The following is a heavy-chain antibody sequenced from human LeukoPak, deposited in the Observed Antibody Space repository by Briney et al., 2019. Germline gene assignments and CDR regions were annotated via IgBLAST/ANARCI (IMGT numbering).Heavy chain of an antibody. CDR1: RFTFSSYA. J-gene: IGHJ4*02. V-gene: IGHV3-23*01. Sequence: SLRLSCAASRFTFSSYAMSWVRQAPGKGLEWVSPISGSGDTTFYADSVKGRFTISRDNSKNTLYLQMNSLRAEDTAVYYCAKSGVDTAMVFGRITMIWYFDYWGQGTLVTVSS. CDR2: ISGSGDTT. CDR3: AKSGVDTAMVFGRITMIWYFDY. D-gene: IGHD5-18*01.